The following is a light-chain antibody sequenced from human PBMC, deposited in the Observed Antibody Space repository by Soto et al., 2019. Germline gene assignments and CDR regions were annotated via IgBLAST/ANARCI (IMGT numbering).Light chain of an antibody. V-gene: IGLV1-47*01. CDR2: RNN. CDR1: SSNIGTNY. CDR3: AEWDDRLRGLYV. Sequence: QSVLTQPPSASGTPGQRVTISCSGSSSNIGTNYVYWYQQLPGTAPKLLIYRNNQRPSGVPDRFSGSKSGTSASLAISGLRSEDEADYYCAEWDDRLRGLYVFGIGTKLTVL. J-gene: IGLJ1*01.